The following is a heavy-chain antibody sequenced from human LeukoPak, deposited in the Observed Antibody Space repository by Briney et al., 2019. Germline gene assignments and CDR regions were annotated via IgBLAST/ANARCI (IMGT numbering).Heavy chain of an antibody. CDR2: INWNGGST. CDR1: GFTFDGYD. V-gene: IGHV3-20*04. CDR3: ARGGSYGGYHSY. Sequence: PGGSLRLSCAASGFTFDGYDMSWVRQAPGKGLEWVSGINWNGGSTGYADSVKGRFTIARDNAKNSLYLQMNSLRAEDTALYYCARGGSYGGYHSYWGQGTLVTVSS. J-gene: IGHJ4*02. D-gene: IGHD4-23*01.